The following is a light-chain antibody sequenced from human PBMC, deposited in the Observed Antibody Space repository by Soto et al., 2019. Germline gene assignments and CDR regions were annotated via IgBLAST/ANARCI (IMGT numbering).Light chain of an antibody. CDR3: QQRSNQPSYS. Sequence: EIVLTQSPSTLSLSPGDRATLSCRASQSVSSYLAGYQQKPGQAPRLLIYDASNRATGTPARVSGSGSGTDITVTISSLEPEDFAVYYWQQRSNQPSYSFLRGTELEIK. CDR1: QSVSSY. V-gene: IGKV3-11*01. J-gene: IGKJ2*03. CDR2: DAS.